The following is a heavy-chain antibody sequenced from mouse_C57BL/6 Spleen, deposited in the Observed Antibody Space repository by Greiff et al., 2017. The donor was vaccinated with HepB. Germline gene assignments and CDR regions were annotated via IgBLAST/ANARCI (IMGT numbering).Heavy chain of an antibody. J-gene: IGHJ2*01. CDR1: GFTFTDYY. D-gene: IGHD1-1*01. CDR2: IRNKANGYTT. Sequence: EVKLMESGGGLVQPGGSLILSCAASGFTFTDYYMSWVRQPPGKALEWLGFIRNKANGYTTEYSASVKGRFTISRDNSQSILYLQMNALRAEDSATYYCARFPLYYYADYWGQGTTLTVSS. V-gene: IGHV7-3*01. CDR3: ARFPLYYYADY.